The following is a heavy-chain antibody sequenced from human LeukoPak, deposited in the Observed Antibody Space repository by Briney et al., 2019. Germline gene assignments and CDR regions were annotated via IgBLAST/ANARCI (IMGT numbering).Heavy chain of an antibody. CDR2: IYTSGST. J-gene: IGHJ6*03. Sequence: PSETLSLTCTVSGGSISSYYWSWIRQPAGKGLEWIGRIYTSGSTNYNPSLKSRVTISVDKSKNQFSLKLSSVTAADTAVYYCARTRGSDYYYYYYMDVCGKGTTVTVSS. V-gene: IGHV4-4*07. CDR3: ARTRGSDYYYYYYMDV. CDR1: GGSISSYY.